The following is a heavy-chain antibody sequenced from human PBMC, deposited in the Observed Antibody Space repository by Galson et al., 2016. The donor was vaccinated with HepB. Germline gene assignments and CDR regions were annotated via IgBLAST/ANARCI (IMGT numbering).Heavy chain of an antibody. Sequence: SVKVSCKASGGTFSSDALSWVRQAPGQGLEWLGGIIPIFGTANYAQKFQDRVTITADESTSTVYMELSSLISEDTAIYYCASDVVEYFQHWGQGTLVTVSS. V-gene: IGHV1-69*13. CDR2: IIPIFGTA. CDR3: ASDVVEYFQH. J-gene: IGHJ1*01. CDR1: GGTFSSDA.